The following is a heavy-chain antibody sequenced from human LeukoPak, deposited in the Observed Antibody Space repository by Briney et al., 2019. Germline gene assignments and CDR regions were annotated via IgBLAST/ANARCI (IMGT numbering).Heavy chain of an antibody. D-gene: IGHD6-13*01. CDR2: IIPIFGTA. Sequence: SVKVSCKASGGTFSSYAISWVRQAPGQGLEWMGGIIPIFGTANYAQKFQGRVTITADKSTSTAYMELSSLRSEDTAVYYCARERGYSSSWSLFDYWGQGTLVTVSS. V-gene: IGHV1-69*06. CDR3: ARERGYSSSWSLFDY. CDR1: GGTFSSYA. J-gene: IGHJ4*02.